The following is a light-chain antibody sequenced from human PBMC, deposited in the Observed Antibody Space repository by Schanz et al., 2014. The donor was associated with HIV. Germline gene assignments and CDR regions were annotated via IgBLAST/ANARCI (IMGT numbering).Light chain of an antibody. CDR2: DVT. Sequence: QSALTQPRSVSGSPGQSVTISCTGTSSDVGGYDYVSWYQQHPGKAPKLMIYDVTKRPSGVSNRFSGSKSANTASLTISGLQAEDEDDYYCSSYRGSNTLFGGGTKLTVL. CDR1: SSDVGGYDY. CDR3: SSYRGSNTL. V-gene: IGLV2-11*01. J-gene: IGLJ2*01.